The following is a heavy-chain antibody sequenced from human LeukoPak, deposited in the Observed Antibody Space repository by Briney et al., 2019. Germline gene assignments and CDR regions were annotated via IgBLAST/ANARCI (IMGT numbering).Heavy chain of an antibody. CDR3: AKGDYYDSSGYRDYFDY. D-gene: IGHD3-22*01. Sequence: GGSLRLSCAASGFTFRSYAMSWVRQAPGKGLEWVSGISGSGGSTYYADSVKGRFTISRDNSKNSLYLQMNSLRAEDTAVYYCAKGDYYDSSGYRDYFDYWGQGTLVTVSS. V-gene: IGHV3-23*01. CDR1: GFTFRSYA. CDR2: ISGSGGST. J-gene: IGHJ4*02.